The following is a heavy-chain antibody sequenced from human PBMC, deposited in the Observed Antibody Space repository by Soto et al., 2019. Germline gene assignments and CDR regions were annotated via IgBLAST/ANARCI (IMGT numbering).Heavy chain of an antibody. Sequence: PSETLSLTCIFSVGSVTSYTWSWVRQPANKGLEWIGRVFSSVSATYNPSLKSRVSISMDTAENRISLKLDSVTAADAGVYFCARDGMTTGETWGPGTLVSVSS. D-gene: IGHD2-8*02. V-gene: IGHV4-4*07. CDR3: ARDGMTTGET. CDR1: VGSVTSYT. J-gene: IGHJ4*02. CDR2: VFSSVSA.